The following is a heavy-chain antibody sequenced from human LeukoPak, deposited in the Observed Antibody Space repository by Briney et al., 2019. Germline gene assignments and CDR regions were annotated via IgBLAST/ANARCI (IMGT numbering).Heavy chain of an antibody. J-gene: IGHJ3*02. Sequence: ASLKVSCKPSGYSFTPYYLHWVPQAPGQGLEWMGWISPTSGGTTYAQKFQGRVTMTRDTSITTAYMELSSLTSDDTAIYYCARDGIYSTDFDAYDIWGQGTMVTVSS. CDR1: GYSFTPYY. V-gene: IGHV1-2*02. D-gene: IGHD2/OR15-2a*01. CDR3: ARDGIYSTDFDAYDI. CDR2: ISPTSGGT.